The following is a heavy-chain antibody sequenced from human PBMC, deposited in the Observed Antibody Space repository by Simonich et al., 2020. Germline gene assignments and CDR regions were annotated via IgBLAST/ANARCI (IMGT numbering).Heavy chain of an antibody. CDR1: GFTFSSYS. CDR3: AREQARGGAFDI. Sequence: EVQLVESGGGLVKPGGSLRLSCAASGFTFSSYSMNWVRQAPVEGMECVSSINSKSSYIYYADSVKGRFTISRGNAKNSLYLQMNSLRAEDTAVYYCAREQARGGAFDIWGQGTMVTVSS. V-gene: IGHV3-21*01. J-gene: IGHJ3*02. CDR2: INSKSSYI. D-gene: IGHD3-16*01.